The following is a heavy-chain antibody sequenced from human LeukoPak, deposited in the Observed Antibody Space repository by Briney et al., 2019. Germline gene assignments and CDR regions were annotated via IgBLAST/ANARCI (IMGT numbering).Heavy chain of an antibody. CDR2: ISAYNGNT. V-gene: IGHV1-18*01. CDR3: ARDGRYDSSGYLTHDAFDI. CDR1: GYTFTSYG. Sequence: ASVKVFCKASGYTFTSYGISWVRQAPGQGLEWMGWISAYNGNTNYAQKLQGRVTMTTDTSTSTAYMELRSLRSDDTAVYYCARDGRYDSSGYLTHDAFDIWGQGTMVTVSS. J-gene: IGHJ3*02. D-gene: IGHD3-22*01.